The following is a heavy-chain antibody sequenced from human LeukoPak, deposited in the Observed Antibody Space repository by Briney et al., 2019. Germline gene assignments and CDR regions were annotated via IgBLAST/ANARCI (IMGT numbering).Heavy chain of an antibody. CDR2: ISAYNGNT. D-gene: IGHD6-19*01. Sequence: ASVKVSCKASGGTFSSYAISWVRQAPGQGLEWMGWISAYNGNTNYAQKLQGRVTMTTDTSTSTAYMELRSLRSDDTAVYYCARGSGYSSGWGWLVYYYYGMDVWGQGTTVTVSS. CDR1: GGTFSSYA. CDR3: ARGSGYSSGWGWLVYYYYGMDV. J-gene: IGHJ6*02. V-gene: IGHV1-18*01.